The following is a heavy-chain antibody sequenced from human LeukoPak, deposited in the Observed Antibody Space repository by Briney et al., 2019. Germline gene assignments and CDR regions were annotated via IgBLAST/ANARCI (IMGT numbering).Heavy chain of an antibody. Sequence: SQTLSLTCAISGDSVSSNSAAWNWIRQSPSRGLEWLGRTYYRSKWYNDYPLSVKSRITINPDTSKNQFSLLLNSMTPEDTAVYYCARGVTVVGYYFDYWGQGTLVTVSS. V-gene: IGHV6-1*01. D-gene: IGHD6-19*01. CDR2: TYYRSKWYN. CDR3: ARGVTVVGYYFDY. CDR1: GDSVSSNSAA. J-gene: IGHJ4*02.